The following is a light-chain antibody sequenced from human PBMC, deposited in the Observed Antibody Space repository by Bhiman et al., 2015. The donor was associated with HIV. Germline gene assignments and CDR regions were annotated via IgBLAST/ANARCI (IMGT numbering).Light chain of an antibody. CDR3: CSYTTSTTLCV. CDR2: QDT. CDR1: KLGEQY. Sequence: YELTQPPSVSVYPGQTASITCSGDKLGEQYVCWYQQKPGQSPVLVMYQDTKRPSGIPERFSGSNSGNTATLTISGTQAMDEADYYCCSYTTSTTLCVFGTGTKVPVL. J-gene: IGLJ1*01. V-gene: IGLV3-1*01.